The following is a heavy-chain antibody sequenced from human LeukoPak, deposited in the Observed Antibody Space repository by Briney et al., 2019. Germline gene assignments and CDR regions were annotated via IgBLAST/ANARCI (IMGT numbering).Heavy chain of an antibody. V-gene: IGHV1-2*02. CDR1: GYTFTGYY. CDR2: INPNSGAT. Sequence: ASVKVSCKSSGYTFTGYYIHWVRQAPGQGLEWMGWINPNSGATNYAQNFQGRVTMTSDSSFNSAYMELNRLISDDTALYYCARVWIQLEPRVTDYWGQGTLVTVSS. J-gene: IGHJ4*02. D-gene: IGHD1-1*01. CDR3: ARVWIQLEPRVTDY.